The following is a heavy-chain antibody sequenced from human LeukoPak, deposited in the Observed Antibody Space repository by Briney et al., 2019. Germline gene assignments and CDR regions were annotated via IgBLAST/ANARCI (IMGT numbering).Heavy chain of an antibody. CDR3: AKGAVATMRDAYNYYYYYMEA. D-gene: IGHD5-12*01. CDR2: ISGSGGHT. V-gene: IGHV3-23*01. CDR1: GITFNSYA. Sequence: GGSLRLSCAASGITFNSYAMSWVRQAPGKGLEWVSLISGSGGHTYYVESVKDRFTTSRDNSKNTLYMQMNSLRADDTAVYYCAKGAVATMRDAYNYYYYYMEAWGRGTTVTVSS. J-gene: IGHJ6*03.